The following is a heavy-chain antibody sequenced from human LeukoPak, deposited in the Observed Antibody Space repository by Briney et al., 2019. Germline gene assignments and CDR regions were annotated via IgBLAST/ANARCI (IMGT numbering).Heavy chain of an antibody. D-gene: IGHD6-13*01. Sequence: GRSLRLSCAPSGFTLRNYGIHWVRQAPGKGLEWVAAISYDGTKKFYSDSGEGRFTISRDNSMNTLYLQINSLRAEDTALYFCARDAGTTTRNWYFDLWGRGTLLTVSS. V-gene: IGHV3-30*03. CDR1: GFTLRNYG. J-gene: IGHJ2*01. CDR2: ISYDGTKK. CDR3: ARDAGTTTRNWYFDL.